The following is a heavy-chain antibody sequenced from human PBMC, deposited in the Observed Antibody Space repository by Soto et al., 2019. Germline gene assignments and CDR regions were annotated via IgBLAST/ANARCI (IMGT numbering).Heavy chain of an antibody. CDR3: ARAPRHHYSSGWLGPWFDP. Sequence: GASVKVSCKASGGTFSSYAISWVRQAPGQGLEWMGGIIPIFGTANYAQKFQGRVTITADESTSTAYMELSSLRSEDTAVYYCARAPRHHYSSGWLGPWFDPWGQGTLVTSPQ. D-gene: IGHD6-19*01. CDR2: IIPIFGTA. J-gene: IGHJ5*02. V-gene: IGHV1-69*13. CDR1: GGTFSSYA.